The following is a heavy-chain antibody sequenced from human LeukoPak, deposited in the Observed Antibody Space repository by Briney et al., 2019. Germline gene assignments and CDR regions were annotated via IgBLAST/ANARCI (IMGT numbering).Heavy chain of an antibody. Sequence: SETLSLTCSVSGASIRSYFWSWIRQSPGKGLEWIGYVYDNDISNFNPSLKSRVTILVDRSKSQFPLKLRSVTAADTAVYYCARGLVLATDDAFDIWGPGTMVTVSS. CDR1: GASIRSYF. D-gene: IGHD5-12*01. J-gene: IGHJ3*02. V-gene: IGHV4-59*01. CDR2: VYDNDIS. CDR3: ARGLVLATDDAFDI.